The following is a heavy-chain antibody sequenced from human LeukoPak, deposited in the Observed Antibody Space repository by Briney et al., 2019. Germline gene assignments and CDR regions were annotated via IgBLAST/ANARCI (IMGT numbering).Heavy chain of an antibody. J-gene: IGHJ6*02. Sequence: SEPLSLTCTVCGRSINSYYWSGIRQPPARGLEWVGYIYYSGSTNYNPSLKGRVTLSINTSKKQFYLRLSSVTAEDTAVYYCARDRRAMVYGMDVWGQGTTVTVS. CDR3: ARDRRAMVYGMDV. CDR2: IYYSGST. CDR1: GRSINSYY. V-gene: IGHV4-59*01. D-gene: IGHD5-18*01.